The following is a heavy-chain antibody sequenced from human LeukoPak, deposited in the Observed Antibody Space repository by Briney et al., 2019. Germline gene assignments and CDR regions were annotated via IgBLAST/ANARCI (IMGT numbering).Heavy chain of an antibody. CDR3: ATPTGGNYDSSGYADAFDI. J-gene: IGHJ3*02. D-gene: IGHD3-22*01. CDR1: GYTFTGYY. V-gene: IGHV1-46*01. Sequence: GASVKVSCKASGYTFTGYYMHWVRQAPGQGLEWMGIINPSGGSTSYAQKFQGRVTMTRDMSTSTVYMELSSLRSEDTAVYYCATPTGGNYDSSGYADAFDIWGQGTMVTVSS. CDR2: INPSGGST.